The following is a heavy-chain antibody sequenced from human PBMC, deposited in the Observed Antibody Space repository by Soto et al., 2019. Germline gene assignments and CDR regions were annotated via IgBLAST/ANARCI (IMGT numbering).Heavy chain of an antibody. CDR1: GFTFDDYA. D-gene: IGHD3-10*01. V-gene: IGHV3-9*01. J-gene: IGHJ6*03. Sequence: GGSLRLSCAASGFTFDDYAMHWVRQAPGKGLEWVSGISWNSGSIGYADSVKGRFTISRDNAKNSLYLQMNSLRAEDTALYYCAKDISSYYGSGSYYKDYYYYYMDVWGKGTTVTVSS. CDR3: AKDISSYYGSGSYYKDYYYYYMDV. CDR2: ISWNSGSI.